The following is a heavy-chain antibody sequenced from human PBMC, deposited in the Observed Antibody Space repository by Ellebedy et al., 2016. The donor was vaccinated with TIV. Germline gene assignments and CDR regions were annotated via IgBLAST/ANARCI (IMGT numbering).Heavy chain of an antibody. CDR1: GISLRSYA. CDR3: ARATSYDSRAFDI. J-gene: IGHJ3*02. CDR2: IGGTGGTT. V-gene: IGHV3-23*01. Sequence: GESLKISCAASGISLRSYAMSWVRQAPGRGLEWVSTIGGTGGTTYYRESVKGRFTVSRDNDKNTLYLQMNSLRAEDKAVYYCARATSYDSRAFDIWGQGTMVTVSS. D-gene: IGHD3-22*01.